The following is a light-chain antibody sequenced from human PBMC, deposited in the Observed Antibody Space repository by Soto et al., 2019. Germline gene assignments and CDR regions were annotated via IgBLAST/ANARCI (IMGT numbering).Light chain of an antibody. V-gene: IGKV3-15*01. J-gene: IGKJ1*01. CDR3: QHYNNWPPWT. CDR1: QSVSTN. Sequence: EVVMTQTPATLSVSPGERATLSCRASQSVSTNLAWYQQKPGQAPRLLIYGASTRATGIPARFSGSGSGTDFTLTISSLQSEDFAVYYCQHYNNWPPWTFGQGNKVEIK. CDR2: GAS.